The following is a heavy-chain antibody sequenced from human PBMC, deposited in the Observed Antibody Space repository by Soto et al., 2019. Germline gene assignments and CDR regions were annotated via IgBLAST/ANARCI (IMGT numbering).Heavy chain of an antibody. J-gene: IGHJ4*02. CDR2: IYYSGST. CDR3: ARLLYDSSGYSDY. Sequence: PSETLSLTCTVSGGSISSYYWSWIRQPPGKGLEWIGYIYYSGSTNYNPSLKSRVTISVDTSKNQFSLKLSSVTAEDTAVYYCARLLYDSSGYSDYWGQGTLVTVSS. V-gene: IGHV4-59*01. D-gene: IGHD3-22*01. CDR1: GGSISSYY.